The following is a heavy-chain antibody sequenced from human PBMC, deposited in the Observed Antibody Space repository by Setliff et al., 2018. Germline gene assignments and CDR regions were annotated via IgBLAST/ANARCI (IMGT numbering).Heavy chain of an antibody. V-gene: IGHV4-59*11. D-gene: IGHD5-12*01. CDR3: ARVRKGYSGYDFGDY. CDR1: GGSISSHY. Sequence: SETLSLTCTVSGGSISSHYWSWIRQPPGKGLEWIGSIYYSGSTNYNPSLKSRVTISLDTSRNQFSLKLRSVTAADTAVYYCARVRKGYSGYDFGDYWGQGTLVTVS. CDR2: IYYSGST. J-gene: IGHJ4*02.